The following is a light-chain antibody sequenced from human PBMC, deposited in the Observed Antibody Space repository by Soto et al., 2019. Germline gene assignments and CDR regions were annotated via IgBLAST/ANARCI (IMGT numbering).Light chain of an antibody. J-gene: IGKJ3*01. CDR2: DAS. Sequence: EIVLTQSPATLSLSPGERATLSCRASQSVSSYLAWYQQKPGQAPRLLIFDASNRATGVPARFSGRGSGTDFTLTINSLEPEDFAVYYCQQRSDWPPDFGPGTKVDI. CDR1: QSVSSY. V-gene: IGKV3-11*01. CDR3: QQRSDWPPD.